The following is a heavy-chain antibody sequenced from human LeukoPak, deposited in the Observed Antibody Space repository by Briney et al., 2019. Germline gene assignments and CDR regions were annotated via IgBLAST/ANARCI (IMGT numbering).Heavy chain of an antibody. V-gene: IGHV4-31*03. CDR1: GGSINSGGYF. D-gene: IGHD2-2*01. Sequence: SETLSLTCTVSGGSINSGGYFWSWIRQHPGTGLVWIGNIYYSGGTYYNPSLKSRVIISVDTSKNQFSLRLRSVTAAATAVYYCARARAYCSSDSCYYFDSWGQGSLVTVSA. CDR3: ARARAYCSSDSCYYFDS. CDR2: IYYSGGT. J-gene: IGHJ4*02.